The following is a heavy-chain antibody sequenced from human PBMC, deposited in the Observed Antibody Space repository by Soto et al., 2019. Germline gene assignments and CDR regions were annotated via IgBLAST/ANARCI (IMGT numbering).Heavy chain of an antibody. D-gene: IGHD1-7*01. CDR3: ARGTTWWYFDY. CDR1: ASSFTRYW. CDR2: XHPGDXDP. Sequence: PGEXLQISSKGSASSFTRYWIGWVRQLPGKCLEWMGIXHPGDXDPGYSKSFQXXVPLSDDXXISNDYLKWSSLKASDTAMYYCARGTTWWYFDYWGQGTLVTDAS. V-gene: IGHV5-51*01. J-gene: IGHJ4*02.